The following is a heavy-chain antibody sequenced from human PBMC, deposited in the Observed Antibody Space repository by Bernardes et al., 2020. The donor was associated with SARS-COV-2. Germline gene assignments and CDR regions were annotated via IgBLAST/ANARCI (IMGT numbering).Heavy chain of an antibody. CDR3: ATDGPNTHAPWYS. Sequence: GGSLRLSCAASGFSFKNYGMHWVRQAPGKGLEWVALILNDGGNKYYAASVKGRFTISRDNFENMMYLQMDSLRTDDTAIYFCATDGPNTHAPWYSWGQGTPVTVSS. J-gene: IGHJ4*02. D-gene: IGHD2-2*02. V-gene: IGHV3-33*01. CDR1: GFSFKNYG. CDR2: ILNDGGNK.